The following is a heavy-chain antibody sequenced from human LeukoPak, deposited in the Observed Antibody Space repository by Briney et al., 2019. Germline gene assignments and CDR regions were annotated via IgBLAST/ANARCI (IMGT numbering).Heavy chain of an antibody. CDR1: GYTFTGYY. J-gene: IGHJ4*02. Sequence: ASVKVSCKASGYTFTGYYMHWVRQAPGQGLEWMGWINPNSGGTNYAQKFQGRVTMTRDTSISTAYMELSRLRSDDTAVYSCARDGCSSTSCYTGEDYWGQGTLVTVSS. D-gene: IGHD2-2*02. CDR3: ARDGCSSTSCYTGEDY. V-gene: IGHV1-2*02. CDR2: INPNSGGT.